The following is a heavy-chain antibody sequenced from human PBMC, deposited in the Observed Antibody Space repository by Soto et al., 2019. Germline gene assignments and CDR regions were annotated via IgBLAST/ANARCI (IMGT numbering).Heavy chain of an antibody. J-gene: IGHJ4*02. CDR2: IVVGSGNT. CDR3: AASYDSSGYYSDY. Sequence: SVKVSCKASGFTFTSSAVQWVRQARGQRLEWIGWIVVGSGNTNYAQKFQERVTITRDMSTSTAYMELSSLRSEDTAVYYCAASYDSSGYYSDYWGQGTLVTVSS. CDR1: GFTFTSSA. D-gene: IGHD3-22*01. V-gene: IGHV1-58*01.